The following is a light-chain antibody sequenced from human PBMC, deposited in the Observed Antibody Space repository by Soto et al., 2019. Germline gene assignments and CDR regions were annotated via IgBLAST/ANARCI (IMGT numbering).Light chain of an antibody. Sequence: EIVLTQSPATLSLSPGERATLSCRASQSVSSYLAWYQQKSGKPPRLVIYDSTLRANGVPDRFGGSRSGTEFTLTINSLEPEDFAVYYCQQRNVWPPITFGQGTRLEIK. CDR3: QQRNVWPPIT. CDR2: DST. CDR1: QSVSSY. J-gene: IGKJ5*01. V-gene: IGKV3-11*01.